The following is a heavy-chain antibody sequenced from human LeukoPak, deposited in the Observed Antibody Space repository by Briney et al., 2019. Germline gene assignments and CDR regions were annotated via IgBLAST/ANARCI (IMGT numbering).Heavy chain of an antibody. CDR3: ATGGVGTSVTMVRGALDY. Sequence: PWASVKVSCKASGYTFTSYGISWVRQAPGQGLEWMGWISAYNGNTNYAQKLQGRVTMTTDTSTSTAYMELRSLRSDDTAVYYCATGGVGTSVTMVRGALDYWGQGTLVTVSS. D-gene: IGHD3-10*01. J-gene: IGHJ4*02. V-gene: IGHV1-18*01. CDR1: GYTFTSYG. CDR2: ISAYNGNT.